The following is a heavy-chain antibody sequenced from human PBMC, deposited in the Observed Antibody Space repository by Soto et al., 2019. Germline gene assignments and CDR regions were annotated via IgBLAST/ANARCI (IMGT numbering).Heavy chain of an antibody. CDR2: TYYRSKWYN. CDR3: ARDFRSLGLGYYYYYGMDV. D-gene: IGHD3-16*01. Sequence: SQTLSLTCAISRDSVSSNSAAWNRIRQSPSRGLEWLGRTYYRSKWYNDYAVSVKSRITINPDTSKNQFSLQLNSVTPEDTAVYYCARDFRSLGLGYYYYYGMDVWGQGTTVTVSS. CDR1: RDSVSSNSAA. V-gene: IGHV6-1*01. J-gene: IGHJ6*02.